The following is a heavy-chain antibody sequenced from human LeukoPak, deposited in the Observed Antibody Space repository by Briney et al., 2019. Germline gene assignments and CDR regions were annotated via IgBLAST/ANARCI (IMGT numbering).Heavy chain of an antibody. Sequence: SQTLSLTCTVTGGSLSRGGYYWSWTRQHPGRGLEWSGYIYYCGCTYYSRSLKSRVTISVDTSKNQFSLKLSSVTAADTAVYYCARVTVVVPAATNWFDPWGQGTLVTVSS. CDR1: GGSLSRGGYY. V-gene: IGHV4-31*03. CDR2: IYYCGCT. J-gene: IGHJ5*02. D-gene: IGHD2-2*01. CDR3: ARVTVVVPAATNWFDP.